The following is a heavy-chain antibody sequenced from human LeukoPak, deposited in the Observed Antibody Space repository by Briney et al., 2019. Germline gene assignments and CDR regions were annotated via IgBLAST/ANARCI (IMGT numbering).Heavy chain of an antibody. V-gene: IGHV4-4*07. CDR2: IYSSVST. J-gene: IGHJ5*02. CDR3: ARFSGLEGIPSAFNWFDP. CDR1: GASISSFF. D-gene: IGHD2-2*01. Sequence: PSETLSLTCTVSGASISSFFWSWIRQPAGKGLEWVGHIYSSVSTNFNPSLKRRLTMSLDTSMNQLSLTLSSVTAADTAVYYCARFSGLEGIPSAFNWFDPWGQGTLFTVSS.